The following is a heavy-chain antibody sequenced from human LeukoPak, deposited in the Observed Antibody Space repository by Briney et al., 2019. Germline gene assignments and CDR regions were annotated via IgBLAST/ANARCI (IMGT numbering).Heavy chain of an antibody. V-gene: IGHV4-34*01. CDR1: GGSFSDHY. Sequence: PSETLSLTCAVYGGSFSDHYWSWIRQPPGKGLEWIGEINHSGSTNYNPSLKSRVTMSVDTSKNQFSLKLSSVTAADTAVYYCARQVVLDYMDVWGKGTTVTISS. CDR2: INHSGST. J-gene: IGHJ6*03. CDR3: ARQVVLDYMDV. D-gene: IGHD2-15*01.